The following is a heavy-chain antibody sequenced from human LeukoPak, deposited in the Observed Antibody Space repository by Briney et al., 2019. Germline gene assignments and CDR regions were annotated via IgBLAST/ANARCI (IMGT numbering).Heavy chain of an antibody. CDR1: GYTFTSYG. CDR3: ASGFHYYDSSGYYQIKGPWGY. V-gene: IGHV1-18*01. CDR2: ISAYNGNT. Sequence: ASVKVSCKASGYTFTSYGISWVRQAPGQGLEWMGWISAYNGNTNYAQKFQGRVTMTRDTSISTAYMELSRLRSDDTAVYYCASGFHYYDSSGYYQIKGPWGYWGRETWVTVSS. D-gene: IGHD3-22*01. J-gene: IGHJ4*02.